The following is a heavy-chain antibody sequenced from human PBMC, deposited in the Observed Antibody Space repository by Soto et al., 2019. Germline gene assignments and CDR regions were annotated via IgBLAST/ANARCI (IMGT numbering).Heavy chain of an antibody. V-gene: IGHV3-23*01. CDR2: ISGSGGST. J-gene: IGHJ5*02. D-gene: IGHD6-13*01. CDR3: AKDIVPDQQLGWFDT. CDR1: GFTFNTYA. Sequence: GGSLRLSCAASGFTFNTYAMSWVRQAPGKGLEWVSGISGSGGSTYYADSVKGRFTISRDNSKNTLFLQMNSLRAEDTAVYYCAKDIVPDQQLGWFDTWGQGTLVTVSS.